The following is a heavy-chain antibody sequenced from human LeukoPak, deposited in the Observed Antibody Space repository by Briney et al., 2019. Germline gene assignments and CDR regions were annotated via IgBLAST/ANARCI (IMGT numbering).Heavy chain of an antibody. D-gene: IGHD3-16*01. V-gene: IGHV4-59*01. CDR1: GGSISSYS. CDR3: ATLEMYLGMSP. CDR2: IYYSGST. Sequence: SETLSLTCTVSGGSISSYSWSWIRQPPGKGLEWVGYIYYSGSTNYNPSLKSRVTISVDTSKNQFSLKLSSVTAADTAVYYCATLEMYLGMSPWGQGTLVSVSS. J-gene: IGHJ5*02.